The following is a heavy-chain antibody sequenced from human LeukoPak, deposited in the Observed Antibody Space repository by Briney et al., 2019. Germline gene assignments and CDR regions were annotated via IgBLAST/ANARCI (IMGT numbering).Heavy chain of an antibody. V-gene: IGHV3-21*04. CDR3: XXXXXXXXXXXXXYYYGMDV. CDR1: GFTFSSYS. CDR2: ISSSSSYI. J-gene: IGHJ6*02. Sequence: GGSLRLSCAASGFTFSSYSMNWVRQAPGQGLEWVSSISSSSSYIYYADSVKGRFTISRDNAKNSLYLQMNSRRAEDPAVYYCXXXXXXXXXXXXXYYYGMDVWGQGTTVTVS.